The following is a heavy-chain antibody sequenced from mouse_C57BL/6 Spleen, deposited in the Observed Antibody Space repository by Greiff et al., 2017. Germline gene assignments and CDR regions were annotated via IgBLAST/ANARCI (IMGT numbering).Heavy chain of an antibody. CDR3: APITTVVAPFDY. D-gene: IGHD1-1*01. CDR1: GYTFTSYW. Sequence: QVQLQQPGAELVKPGASVKLSCKASGYTFTSYWMHWVKQRPGQGLEWIGMIHPNSGSTNYNEKFKSKATLTVDKSSRTAYMQLSSLTSEDSAVYYCAPITTVVAPFDYWGQGTTLTVSS. V-gene: IGHV1-64*01. J-gene: IGHJ2*01. CDR2: IHPNSGST.